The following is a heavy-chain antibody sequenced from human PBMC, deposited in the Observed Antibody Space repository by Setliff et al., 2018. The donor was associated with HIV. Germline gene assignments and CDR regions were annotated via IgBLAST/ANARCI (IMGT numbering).Heavy chain of an antibody. V-gene: IGHV1-18*01. Sequence: RASVKVSCKPSGYTFTTYGLSWVRQAPGQGLEWMGWISTYSDETSSSQNLQGRLTMTTDTSTGTAYMELRSLRSDDTAVYYCARDVGHMMDVWGQGTTVTVSS. J-gene: IGHJ6*02. CDR2: ISTYSDET. CDR3: ARDVGHMMDV. CDR1: GYTFTTYG.